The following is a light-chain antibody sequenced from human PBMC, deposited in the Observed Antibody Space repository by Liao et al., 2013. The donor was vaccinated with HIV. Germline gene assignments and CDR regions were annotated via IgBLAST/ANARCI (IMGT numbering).Light chain of an antibody. CDR2: QDT. CDR3: QAWDSSAVT. V-gene: IGLV3-1*01. CDR1: KLGDKY. Sequence: SYELTQPPSVSVSPGQTANITCSGDKLGDKYVCWYQQKPGQSPVLVIYQDTKRPSGIPERFSGSNSGDTATLTISGTQAMDEADYYCQAWDSSAVTFGGGTKLTVL. J-gene: IGLJ2*01.